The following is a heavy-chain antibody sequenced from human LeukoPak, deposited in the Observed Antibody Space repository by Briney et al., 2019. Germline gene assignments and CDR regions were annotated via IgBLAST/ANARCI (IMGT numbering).Heavy chain of an antibody. CDR1: GFIFRIYG. Sequence: GGSLRLSCAASGFIFRIYGMHWVRQAPGKGLEWVAIIWYDGSNKYYADSVKGRFTISRDNSKNTLSLQMNSLRAEDTAVYYCARSILNWDDWYFDLWGRGTLVTVSS. V-gene: IGHV3-33*08. J-gene: IGHJ2*01. CDR2: IWYDGSNK. CDR3: ARSILNWDDWYFDL. D-gene: IGHD1-1*01.